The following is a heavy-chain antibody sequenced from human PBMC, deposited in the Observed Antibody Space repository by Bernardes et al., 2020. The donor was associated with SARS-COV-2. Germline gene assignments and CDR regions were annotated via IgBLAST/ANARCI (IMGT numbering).Heavy chain of an antibody. CDR3: ARRRAGGWDLDY. D-gene: IGHD6-19*01. J-gene: IGHJ4*02. Sequence: GGSLRLSCAASGFTVSDSYMTWVRQAPGKGLEWVSVIYRGGSTYYADSVRGRFTISRDSSKNTLYLQMNSLRAEDTAVYYCARRRAGGWDLDYWGQGTLVTGSS. V-gene: IGHV3-66*02. CDR2: IYRGGST. CDR1: GFTVSDSY.